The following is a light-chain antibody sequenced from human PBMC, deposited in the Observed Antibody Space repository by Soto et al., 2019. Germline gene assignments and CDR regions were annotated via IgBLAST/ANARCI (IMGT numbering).Light chain of an antibody. CDR2: EAS. V-gene: IGKV3-11*01. Sequence: EIVLTQSPATLSLSPGERATLSCRASQSVSSHLAWYQQRPGQAPRLLIDEASNRATGIPARFSGSGSGTDFTLTISSLQPEDLAVYYCQRRSNWPLSFGGGTKVEIK. CDR3: QRRSNWPLS. CDR1: QSVSSH. J-gene: IGKJ4*01.